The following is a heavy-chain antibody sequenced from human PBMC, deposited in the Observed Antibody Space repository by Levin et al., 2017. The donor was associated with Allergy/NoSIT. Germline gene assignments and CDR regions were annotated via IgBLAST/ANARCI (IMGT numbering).Heavy chain of an antibody. J-gene: IGHJ4*02. V-gene: IGHV3-30-3*01. D-gene: IGHD6-13*01. CDR3: ARDQALSGIAVAGADY. Sequence: PGGSLRLSCAASGFTFSTFTMHWVRQAPGKGLVWVAVISYDGSNKYYADSVKGRFTISRDNSKNTLYLQMNSLRAEDTAVYYCARDQALSGIAVAGADYWGQGTLVTVSS. CDR1: GFTFSTFT. CDR2: ISYDGSNK.